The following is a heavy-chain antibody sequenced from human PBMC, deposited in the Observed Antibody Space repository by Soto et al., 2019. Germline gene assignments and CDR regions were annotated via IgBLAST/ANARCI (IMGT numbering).Heavy chain of an antibody. CDR3: ARSVVVPAAIPFDY. D-gene: IGHD2-2*02. CDR1: GFTFSDYY. Sequence: PGGSLRLSCAASGFTFSDYYMSWIRQAPGKGLEWVSYISSSGSTIYYADSVKGRFTISRDNAKNSLYLQMNSLRAEDTAVYYCARSVVVPAAIPFDYWGQGTLVTGLL. J-gene: IGHJ4*02. V-gene: IGHV3-11*01. CDR2: ISSSGSTI.